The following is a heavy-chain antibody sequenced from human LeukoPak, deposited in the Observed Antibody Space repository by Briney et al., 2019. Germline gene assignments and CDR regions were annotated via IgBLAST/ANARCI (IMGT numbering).Heavy chain of an antibody. CDR2: IYLYGTT. CDR1: AGSISSSNW. J-gene: IGHJ4*02. CDR3: ARHPPFLPSGSYGFDY. Sequence: TSETLSPTCAVSAGSISSSNWWSWVRQSPVKGLEWIGEIYLYGTTNYNPSLKSRVTMSVDRSKNQFSLKLSSVTAADTAVYYCARHPPFLPSGSYGFDYWGQGTLVTVSS. D-gene: IGHD3-10*01. V-gene: IGHV4-4*02.